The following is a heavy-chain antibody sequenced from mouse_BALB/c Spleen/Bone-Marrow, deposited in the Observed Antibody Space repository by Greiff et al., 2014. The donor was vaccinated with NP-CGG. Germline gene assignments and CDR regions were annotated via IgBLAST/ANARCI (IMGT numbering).Heavy chain of an antibody. V-gene: IGHV1-5*01. D-gene: IGHD2-4*01. CDR1: GYSFTSYW. Sequence: EVQLVESGTVLARPGASVKMSCKASGYSFTSYWMHWVKQRPGQGLEWIGAIYPGNSDTSYNQKSKGKAKLTAVSSASTAYMELSSLTNEDSAVYYCTRSPTMITTYSGAMDYWGQGTSVTVSA. J-gene: IGHJ4*01. CDR3: TRSPTMITTYSGAMDY. CDR2: IYPGNSDT.